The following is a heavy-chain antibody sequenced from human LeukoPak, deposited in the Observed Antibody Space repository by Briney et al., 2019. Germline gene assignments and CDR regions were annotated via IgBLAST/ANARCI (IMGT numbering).Heavy chain of an antibody. CDR3: AAAYCSTTACSPLAY. CDR2: ISYDSSNK. CDR1: GFTFTNYA. J-gene: IGHJ4*02. D-gene: IGHD2-2*01. V-gene: IGHV3-30*03. Sequence: GGSLRLSCAASGFTFTNYAMHWVRQAPGKGLEWVAVISYDSSNKYYADSVKGQFTISRDNSQNTLYLETNSLRVEDTAIFHCAAAYCSTTACSPLAYWGQGILVTVSS.